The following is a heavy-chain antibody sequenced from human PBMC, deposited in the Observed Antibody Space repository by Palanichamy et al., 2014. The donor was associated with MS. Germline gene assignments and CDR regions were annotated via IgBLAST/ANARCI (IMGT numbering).Heavy chain of an antibody. CDR1: GGSVSSGSHH. CDR3: ANYDDYGWGRFDP. V-gene: IGHV4-61*01. CDR2: ISYSGST. J-gene: IGHJ5*02. Sequence: VQLQESGPGLVKPSETLSLTCIVSGGSVSSGSHHWSWIRQAPGKGLEWIGYISYSGSTNYNPSLKSRVTILVDTSKNQVSLRLSSVTAADTAVYYCANYDDYGWGRFDPWGQGTLVTVSS. D-gene: IGHD4-17*01.